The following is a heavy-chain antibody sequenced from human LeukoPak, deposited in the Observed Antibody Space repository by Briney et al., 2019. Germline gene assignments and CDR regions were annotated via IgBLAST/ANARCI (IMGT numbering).Heavy chain of an antibody. D-gene: IGHD1-26*01. CDR2: IYYSGST. J-gene: IGHJ4*02. CDR1: GGSISSSSYY. V-gene: IGHV4-61*05. Sequence: SETLSLTCTVSGGSISSSSYYWGWIRQPPGKGLEWIGYIYYSGSTNYNPSLKSRVTISVDTSKNQFSLKLSSVTAADTAVYYCARGVVLRLWDNWGQGTLVTVSS. CDR3: ARGVVLRLWDN.